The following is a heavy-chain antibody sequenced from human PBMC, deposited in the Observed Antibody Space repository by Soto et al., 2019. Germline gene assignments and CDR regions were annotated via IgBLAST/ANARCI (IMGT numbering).Heavy chain of an antibody. V-gene: IGHV3-21*01. CDR1: GFTFSTYA. J-gene: IGHJ4*02. CDR3: ARDQGVEMSEIGY. CDR2: ISSSTNYI. D-gene: IGHD2-15*01. Sequence: VGSLRLSCAVSGFTFSTYAMNWVRQAPGKGLEWVSSISSSTNYIYYADAVKGRFTISRDNAKNSLFLQMNSLRAEDTAVYYCARDQGVEMSEIGYWGQGTLVTVSS.